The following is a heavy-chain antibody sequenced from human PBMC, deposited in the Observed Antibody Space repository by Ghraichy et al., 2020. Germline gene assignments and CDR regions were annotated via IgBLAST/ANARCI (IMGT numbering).Heavy chain of an antibody. Sequence: GGSLRLSCAASGFTFSSYAMSWVRQAPGKGLEWVSAISGSGGSTYYADSVKGRFTISRDNSKNTLYLQMNSLRAEDTAVYYCARDFIFGVVKGWFDPWGQGTLVTVSS. D-gene: IGHD3-3*01. V-gene: IGHV3-23*01. CDR2: ISGSGGST. CDR3: ARDFIFGVVKGWFDP. CDR1: GFTFSSYA. J-gene: IGHJ5*02.